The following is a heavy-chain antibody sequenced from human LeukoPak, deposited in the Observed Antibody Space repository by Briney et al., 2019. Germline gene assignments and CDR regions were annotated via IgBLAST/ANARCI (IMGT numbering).Heavy chain of an antibody. CDR3: ARSPDQTIPPDY. V-gene: IGHV3-53*05. D-gene: IGHD2-21*01. Sequence: GGSLRLSCAASGFSVSNNYMSWVRQAPGKGLEWVSVLFSGGNTYYADSVKGRFTISRDNSKNTLYLQMNSLRAEDTAVYYCARSPDQTIPPDYWGQGTLVTVSS. J-gene: IGHJ4*02. CDR1: GFSVSNNY. CDR2: LFSGGNT.